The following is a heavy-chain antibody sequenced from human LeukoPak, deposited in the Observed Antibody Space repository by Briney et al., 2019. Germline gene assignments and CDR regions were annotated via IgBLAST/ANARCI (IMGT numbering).Heavy chain of an antibody. CDR2: IIPIFGTA. J-gene: IGHJ4*02. Sequence: GSSVKVSCKASGGTFSSYAISWVRQAPGQELEWMGGIIPIFGTANYAQKFQGRVTITADESTSTAYMELSSLRSEDTAVYYCATSSTVVTPYYFDYWGQGTLVTVSS. CDR1: GGTFSSYA. V-gene: IGHV1-69*01. D-gene: IGHD4-23*01. CDR3: ATSSTVVTPYYFDY.